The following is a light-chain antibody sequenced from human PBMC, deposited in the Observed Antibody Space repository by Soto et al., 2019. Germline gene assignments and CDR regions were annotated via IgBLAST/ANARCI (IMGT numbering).Light chain of an antibody. CDR3: AAWDNSLSALV. CDR2: SNN. J-gene: IGLJ2*01. Sequence: QSVLTQPPSASGTPGQRVTISCSGSSSNIGSNPVNWYQQLPGTAPKLLIYSNNERPSGVPDRFSGSKSGTSASLAISGLQSEDEADYYCAAWDNSLSALVFGGGTKVTVL. CDR1: SSNIGSNP. V-gene: IGLV1-44*01.